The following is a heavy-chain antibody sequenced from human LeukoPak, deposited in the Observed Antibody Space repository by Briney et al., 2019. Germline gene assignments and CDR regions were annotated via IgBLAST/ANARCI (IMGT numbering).Heavy chain of an antibody. J-gene: IGHJ4*02. CDR1: GFNFSRFY. Sequence: GGSLRLSCAASGFNFSRFYMSWVRQTPGKALEWISYIPTSGISVQYADSVRGRFTASRDDAMNSLHLQMDSLRVEDTAVYYCTRAEGLGPGAHFDQWGQGALVIVSS. CDR2: IPTSGISV. CDR3: TRAEGLGPGAHFDQ. V-gene: IGHV3-11*01.